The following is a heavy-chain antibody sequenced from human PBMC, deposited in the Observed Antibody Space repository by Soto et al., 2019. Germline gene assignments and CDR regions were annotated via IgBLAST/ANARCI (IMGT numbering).Heavy chain of an antibody. J-gene: IGHJ4*02. CDR1: GFTFSNYK. CDR3: VRVAY. Sequence: EVQLVESGGGLVKPGGSLRLSCATSGFTFSNYKMNWVRQAPGKGLEWVAAISSAGTYIYYADSVKGRFTISRDDARNSLYLHMTGLRAEDTAVYYCVRVAYWGPGTQVTVSS. CDR2: ISSAGTYI. V-gene: IGHV3-21*02.